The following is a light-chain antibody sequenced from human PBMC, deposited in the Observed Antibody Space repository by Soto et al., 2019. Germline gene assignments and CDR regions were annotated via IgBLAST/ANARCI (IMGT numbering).Light chain of an antibody. CDR3: QKYDRAPFT. CDR1: QDIRNY. CDR2: AAS. J-gene: IGKJ3*01. Sequence: DIQMTQSPSSLSVSVGDRVTITCRASQDIRNYLAWYQQKPGKVPKLLIYAASTLQSGVPSRFSGSGSGTDFTLTINSLQPEDIATYYCQKYDRAPFTCGPGTKVDI. V-gene: IGKV1-27*01.